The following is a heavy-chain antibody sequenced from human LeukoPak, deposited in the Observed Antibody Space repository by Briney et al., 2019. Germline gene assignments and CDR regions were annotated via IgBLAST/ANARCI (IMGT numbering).Heavy chain of an antibody. J-gene: IGHJ5*02. CDR3: AKDSFPFIPAAENWFDP. D-gene: IGHD2-2*01. Sequence: GRSLRLSCAASGFTFSSYAMSWVRQPPGKGLEWVLAISGDGGSTYYADSVKGRFTISRDNSKNTLYLQMNSLRAEDTGVYYCAKDSFPFIPAAENWFDPWGQGTLVSVSS. V-gene: IGHV3-23*01. CDR2: ISGDGGST. CDR1: GFTFSSYA.